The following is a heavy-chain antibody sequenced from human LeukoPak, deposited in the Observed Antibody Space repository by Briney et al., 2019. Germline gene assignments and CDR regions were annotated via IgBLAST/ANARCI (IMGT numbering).Heavy chain of an antibody. CDR1: GFTFSSYW. CDR2: IKQDGSEK. CDR3: ARDRKALTTVTIYYSDY. Sequence: GGSLRLSCAASGFTFSSYWMSWVRQAPGKGLEWVANIKQDGSEKYYVDSVKGRFTISRDNAKNSLYLQMNRLRATDTAVYYWARDRKALTTVTIYYSDYSSQGTLVTVSS. V-gene: IGHV3-7*01. D-gene: IGHD4-17*01. J-gene: IGHJ4*02.